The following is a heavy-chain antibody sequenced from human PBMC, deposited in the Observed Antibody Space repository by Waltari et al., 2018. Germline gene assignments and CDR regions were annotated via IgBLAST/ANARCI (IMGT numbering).Heavy chain of an antibody. D-gene: IGHD3-22*01. CDR1: GYTFTSYG. CDR2: ISAYNGNT. J-gene: IGHJ4*02. Sequence: QVQLVQSGAEVKKPGASVKVSCKASGYTFTSYGISWVRQAPGQWLGWMGWISAYNGNTNYAQKIQGRVTMTTDTSTSTAYMELRSLRSDDTAVYYCARSPRKPQYYYDSSGYYPLDYWGQGTLVTVSS. CDR3: ARSPRKPQYYYDSSGYYPLDY. V-gene: IGHV1-18*04.